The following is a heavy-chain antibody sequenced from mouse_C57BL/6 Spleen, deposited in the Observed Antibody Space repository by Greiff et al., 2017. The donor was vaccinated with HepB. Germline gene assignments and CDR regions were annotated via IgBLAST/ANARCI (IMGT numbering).Heavy chain of an antibody. CDR3: ARGSTTTVVANYAMDY. CDR1: GYTFTSYW. D-gene: IGHD1-1*01. Sequence: QVQLKQPGAELVKPGASVKLSCKASGYTFTSYWMHWVKQRPGRGLEWIGRIDPNSGGTKYNEKFKSKATLTVDKPSSTAYMQLSSLTSEDSAVYYCARGSTTTVVANYAMDYWGQGTSVTVSS. V-gene: IGHV1-72*01. J-gene: IGHJ4*01. CDR2: IDPNSGGT.